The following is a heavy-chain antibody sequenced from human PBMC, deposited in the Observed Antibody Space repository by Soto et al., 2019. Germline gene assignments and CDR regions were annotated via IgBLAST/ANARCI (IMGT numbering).Heavy chain of an antibody. CDR1: GYTFTGYA. V-gene: IGHV1-3*01. Sequence: GASVKVSCKASGYTFTGYAMHWVRQAPGQRLEWMGWINAGNGNTKYSQKFQGRVTITRDTSASTAYMELSSLRSEDTAVYYCARLYSSGWFFDYWGQGTLVTVSS. CDR3: ARLYSSGWFFDY. J-gene: IGHJ4*02. D-gene: IGHD6-19*01. CDR2: INAGNGNT.